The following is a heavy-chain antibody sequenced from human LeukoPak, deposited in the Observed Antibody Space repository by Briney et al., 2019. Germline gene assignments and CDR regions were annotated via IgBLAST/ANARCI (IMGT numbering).Heavy chain of an antibody. V-gene: IGHV4-38-2*02. J-gene: IGHJ5*02. D-gene: IGHD3-9*01. CDR1: GYSISSGYY. CDR3: ARGGIRYFDWLLLNNWFDP. Sequence: SETLSLTCTVSGYSISSGYYWGWIRQPPGKGLEWIGSIYHSGSTYYNPSLKSRVTISVDTSKNQFSLKLSSVTAADTAVYYCARGGIRYFDWLLLNNWFDPWGQGTLVTVSS. CDR2: IYHSGST.